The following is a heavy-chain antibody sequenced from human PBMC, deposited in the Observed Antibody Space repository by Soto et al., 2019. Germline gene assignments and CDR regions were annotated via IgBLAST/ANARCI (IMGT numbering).Heavy chain of an antibody. CDR3: ARDIAAAGMEDLFDP. J-gene: IGHJ5*02. CDR2: IYHSGVT. CDR1: GGSITTSNW. Sequence: PSETLSLTCVVSGGSITTSNWWSWVRQPPGKGLEWIGEIYHSGVTNYNPSLKSRLTISVDKSKNQFSLKLSSVTAADTAVYYCARDIAAAGMEDLFDPWGQGTLVTVSS. V-gene: IGHV4-4*02. D-gene: IGHD6-13*01.